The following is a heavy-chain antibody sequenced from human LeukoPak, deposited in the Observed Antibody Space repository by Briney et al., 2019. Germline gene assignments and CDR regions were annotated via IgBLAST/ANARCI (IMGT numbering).Heavy chain of an antibody. CDR3: ARHVPQFVYSSSWGSYIDY. V-gene: IGHV4-59*08. CDR2: IYYSGST. CDR1: GGSISSYY. J-gene: IGHJ4*02. D-gene: IGHD6-13*01. Sequence: SETLSLTCTVSGGSISSYYWSWIRQPPGKGPEWIGYIYYSGSTNYNPSLKSRVTISVDTSKNQFSLKLSSVTAADTAVYYCARHVPQFVYSSSWGSYIDYWGQGTLVTVSS.